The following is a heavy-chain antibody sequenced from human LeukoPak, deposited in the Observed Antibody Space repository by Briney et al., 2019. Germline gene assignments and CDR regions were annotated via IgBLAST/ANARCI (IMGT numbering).Heavy chain of an antibody. Sequence: GGSLRLSCAVSGLTVSNNYMSWVRQAPGQGLEWVSVIYSGGSTYYADSVKGRFTISRDNSKNTVYLQMNSLRDEDTAVYYCARNVGYWGQGTLVTVSS. CDR1: GLTVSNNY. V-gene: IGHV3-53*01. CDR2: IYSGGST. D-gene: IGHD1-26*01. CDR3: ARNVGY. J-gene: IGHJ4*02.